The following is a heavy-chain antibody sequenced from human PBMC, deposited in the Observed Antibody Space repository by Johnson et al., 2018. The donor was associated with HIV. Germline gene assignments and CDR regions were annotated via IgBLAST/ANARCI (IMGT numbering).Heavy chain of an antibody. CDR2: ISVSGGST. Sequence: VQLVESGGGLVQPGGSLRLSCAASGFTFSSYAMSWVRQAPGKGLEWVSAISVSGGSTYYADSVKGRFTISRDNSKNTLYLQMNSLRAEDTAVYYCAKEGADYNFWSGYSSNAFDIWGQGTMVTVSS. J-gene: IGHJ3*02. CDR3: AKEGADYNFWSGYSSNAFDI. V-gene: IGHV3-23*04. CDR1: GFTFSSYA. D-gene: IGHD3-3*01.